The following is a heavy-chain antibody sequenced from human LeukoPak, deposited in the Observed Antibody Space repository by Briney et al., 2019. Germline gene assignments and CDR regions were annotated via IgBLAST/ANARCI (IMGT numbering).Heavy chain of an antibody. CDR3: ARVGKPAAQAASYYYYYMDV. Sequence: ASVKVSCKASGGTFSSYAISWVRQAPGQGLEWMGGIIPIFGTANYAQKFQGRVTITADESTSTAYMELSSLRSEDTAVYYCARVGKPAAQAASYYYYYMDVWGKGTTVTVSS. J-gene: IGHJ6*03. CDR2: IIPIFGTA. CDR1: GGTFSSYA. V-gene: IGHV1-69*01. D-gene: IGHD2-2*01.